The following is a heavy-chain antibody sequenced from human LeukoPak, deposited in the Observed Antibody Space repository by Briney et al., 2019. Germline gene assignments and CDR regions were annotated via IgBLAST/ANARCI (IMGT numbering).Heavy chain of an antibody. V-gene: IGHV4-39*07. CDR2: INHSGST. J-gene: IGHJ5*02. CDR3: ATTYYYGSGSSNWFDP. Sequence: SETLSLTCTVSGGSISSSSYYWSWIRQPPGKGLEWIGEINHSGSTNYNPSLKSRVTISVDTSKNQFSLKLSSVTAADTAVYYCATTYYYGSGSSNWFDPWGQGTLVTVSS. CDR1: GGSISSSSYY. D-gene: IGHD3-10*01.